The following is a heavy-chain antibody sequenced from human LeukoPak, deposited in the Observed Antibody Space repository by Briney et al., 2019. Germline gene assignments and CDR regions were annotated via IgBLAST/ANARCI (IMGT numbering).Heavy chain of an antibody. CDR3: ARGGPQGLEPAPIFG. V-gene: IGHV3-21*01. J-gene: IGHJ4*02. CDR1: GFTFSSYS. CDR2: ISSSSSYI. Sequence: GGSLRLSCAASGFTFSSYSMNWVRQAPGKGLEWVSSISSSSSYIYYADSVKGRFTISRDNAKNSLYLQMNSLRAEDTAVYYCARGGPQGLEPAPIFGWGQGTLVTVSS. D-gene: IGHD2/OR15-2a*01.